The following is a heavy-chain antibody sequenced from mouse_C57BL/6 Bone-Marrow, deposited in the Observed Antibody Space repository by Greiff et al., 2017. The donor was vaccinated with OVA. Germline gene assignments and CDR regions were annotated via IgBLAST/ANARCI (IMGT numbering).Heavy chain of an antibody. D-gene: IGHD2-12*01. CDR2: ISSGSSTI. Sequence: EVKLVESGGGLVKPGGSLKLSCAASGFTFSDYGMHWVRQAPEKGLEWVAYISSGSSTIYYADTVTGRFTISSDNAKNTLFVQMTSLRSEDTAMYYCARRSYCYADMDYWGQGTSVTVSS. J-gene: IGHJ4*01. V-gene: IGHV5-17*01. CDR3: ARRSYCYADMDY. CDR1: GFTFSDYG.